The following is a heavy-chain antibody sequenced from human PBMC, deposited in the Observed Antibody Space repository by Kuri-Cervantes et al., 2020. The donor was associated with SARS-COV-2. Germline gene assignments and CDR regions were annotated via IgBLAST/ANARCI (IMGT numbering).Heavy chain of an antibody. Sequence: GGSLRLSCAASGFTFSDYYMSWVRQAPGKGLEWVSSISSSSSYIYYADSVKGRFTISRDNAKNSLYLQMNSLRAEDTAVYYCARDRDGYSSSWYGGYYYGMDVWGQGTTVTVSS. CDR2: ISSSSSYI. J-gene: IGHJ6*02. CDR3: ARDRDGYSSSWYGGYYYGMDV. V-gene: IGHV3-21*01. D-gene: IGHD6-13*01. CDR1: GFTFSDYY.